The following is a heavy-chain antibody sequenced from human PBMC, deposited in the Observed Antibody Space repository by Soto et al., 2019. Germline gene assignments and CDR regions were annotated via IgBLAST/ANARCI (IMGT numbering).Heavy chain of an antibody. D-gene: IGHD5-12*01. V-gene: IGHV1-69*06. J-gene: IGHJ4*02. Sequence: ASVKVSCKASGYTFTSRYMHWVRQAPGQGLEWMGGIIPIFGTTNYAQRFHGRVTITADKSTSTVYMELYSLKSEDTAVYYCARDLGSGYDPGDYWGQGTLVTVSS. CDR1: GYTFTSRY. CDR2: IIPIFGTT. CDR3: ARDLGSGYDPGDY.